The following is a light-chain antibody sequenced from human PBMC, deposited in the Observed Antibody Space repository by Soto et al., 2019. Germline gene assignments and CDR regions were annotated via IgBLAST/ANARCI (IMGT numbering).Light chain of an antibody. CDR2: EVS. Sequence: QSALTQPPSVSRSPGQSVTISCTGTSSDVGSYKRVSWYQQSPGTAPKLMIYEVSNRPSGVSSRFSGSKSGNTASLTISGLQAEDEGDYYCCSYADGSIYFFGTGTKLTVL. V-gene: IGLV2-18*02. J-gene: IGLJ1*01. CDR1: SSDVGSYKR. CDR3: CSYADGSIYF.